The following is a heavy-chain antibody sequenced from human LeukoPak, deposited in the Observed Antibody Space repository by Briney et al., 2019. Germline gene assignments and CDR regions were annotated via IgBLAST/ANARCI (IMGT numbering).Heavy chain of an antibody. CDR3: ARGDPNGGYSYGPPDY. V-gene: IGHV1-2*02. Sequence: ASVKVSCKASGYTFTGYYMHWVRQAPGQGLEWMGWINPNSGGTNYAQKSQGRVTMTRDTSISTAYMELSRLRSDDTAVYYCARGDPNGGYSYGPPDYWGQGTLVAVSS. CDR2: INPNSGGT. CDR1: GYTFTGYY. J-gene: IGHJ4*02. D-gene: IGHD5-18*01.